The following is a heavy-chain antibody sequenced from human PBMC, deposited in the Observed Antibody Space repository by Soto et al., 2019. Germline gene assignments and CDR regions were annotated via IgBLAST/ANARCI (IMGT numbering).Heavy chain of an antibody. V-gene: IGHV5-51*01. Sequence: GESLKISCKASGYTFTDAWIGWVRQMPGKGLEWMGIVYPGDSQTRYNPSFQGQITISADKSITAAYLQWTSLKASDSAMYYCARQKGYWGQGTLVTVSS. CDR2: VYPGDSQT. CDR1: GYTFTDAW. CDR3: ARQKGY. J-gene: IGHJ4*02.